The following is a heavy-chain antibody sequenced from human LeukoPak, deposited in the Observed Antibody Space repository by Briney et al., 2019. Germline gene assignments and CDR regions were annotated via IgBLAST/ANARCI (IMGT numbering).Heavy chain of an antibody. Sequence: SGGSLRLSCAASGFTFSSYGMSWVRQAPGKGLEWVSGIGASGGTTYYADSVKGRFTISGDNSKNTLVLQLNSLRAEDTAVYYCAKDPTDFDSSGQTYFDYWGQGTLVTVSS. D-gene: IGHD3-22*01. CDR2: IGASGGTT. J-gene: IGHJ4*02. CDR3: AKDPTDFDSSGQTYFDY. CDR1: GFTFSSYG. V-gene: IGHV3-23*01.